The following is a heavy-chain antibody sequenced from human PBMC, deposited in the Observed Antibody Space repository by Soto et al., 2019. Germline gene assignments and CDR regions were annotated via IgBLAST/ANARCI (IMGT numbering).Heavy chain of an antibody. J-gene: IGHJ5*02. CDR1: GASISGFY. CDR2: IYATGTT. CDR3: VRDGTKTLRDWFDP. Sequence: PTETLSLTCTVSGASISGFYWSWIRKSAGKGLEWIGRIYATGTTDYNPSLKSRVMMSVDTSKKQFSLKLRSVTAADTAVYYCVRDGTKTLRDWFDPWGQGISVTVSS. D-gene: IGHD1-1*01. V-gene: IGHV4-4*07.